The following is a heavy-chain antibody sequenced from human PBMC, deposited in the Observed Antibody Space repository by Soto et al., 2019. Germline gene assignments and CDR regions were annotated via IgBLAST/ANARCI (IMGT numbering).Heavy chain of an antibody. J-gene: IGHJ6*02. Sequence: QVQLVQSGAEVKKPGSSVKVSCKASGGTFSSYAISWVRQAPGQGLEWMGGIIPIFGTANYAQKFQGRVTITADESTSTAYMELSSLRSEDTAVYYCARGRLRDYSSSWYIDYYGMDVWGQGTTVTVSS. D-gene: IGHD6-13*01. V-gene: IGHV1-69*12. CDR2: IIPIFGTA. CDR1: GGTFSSYA. CDR3: ARGRLRDYSSSWYIDYYGMDV.